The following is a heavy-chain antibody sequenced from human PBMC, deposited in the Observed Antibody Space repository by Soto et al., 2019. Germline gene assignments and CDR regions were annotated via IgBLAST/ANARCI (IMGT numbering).Heavy chain of an antibody. CDR1: GYIIKNYW. Sequence: GESLKISCKASGYIIKNYWIGWVRQMPGQGLEWMGIIFPDDSDTRYSPSFQGHVTISVDKSISTAYVQWSSLKASDSAIYYCFRGGVTSRTFYYCGKGTRATVSS. J-gene: IGHJ4*02. V-gene: IGHV5-51*01. CDR3: FRGGVTSRTFYY. D-gene: IGHD3-16*01. CDR2: IFPDDSDT.